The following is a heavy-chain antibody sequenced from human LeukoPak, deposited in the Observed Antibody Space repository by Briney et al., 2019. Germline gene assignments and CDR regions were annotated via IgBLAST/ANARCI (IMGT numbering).Heavy chain of an antibody. CDR3: ARVSGVDCSSTSCYFYYYYMDV. CDR2: IFHSGSI. Sequence: SETLSLTCTVSGYSISSGYYWGWIRPPPGKGLEWIESIFHSGSIYYNPFLKSRVTMSVDTSKNQFSLNLSSVTAADTAVYYCARVSGVDCSSTSCYFYYYYMDVWGKGTTVTVSS. D-gene: IGHD2-2*01. V-gene: IGHV4-38-2*02. CDR1: GYSISSGYY. J-gene: IGHJ6*03.